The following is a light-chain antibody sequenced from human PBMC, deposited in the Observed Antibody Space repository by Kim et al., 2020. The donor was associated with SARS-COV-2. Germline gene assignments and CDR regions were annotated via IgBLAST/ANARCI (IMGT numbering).Light chain of an antibody. V-gene: IGLV9-49*01. CDR1: SGYSDYK. J-gene: IGLJ1*01. CDR2: VGTGGIVG. CDR3: GTDYGSGSNFGYV. Sequence: QPVLTQSPSASASLGASVTLPCTLSSGYSDYKVDWYQQRPGKGPRFVMRVGTGGIVGSKGEGIPDRFSVMGSGLNRSLTIKNIQEEDESDYHCGTDYGSGSNFGYVFGPGTTVTVL.